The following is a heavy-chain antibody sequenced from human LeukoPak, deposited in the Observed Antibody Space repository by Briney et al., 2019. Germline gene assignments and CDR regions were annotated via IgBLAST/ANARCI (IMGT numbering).Heavy chain of an antibody. V-gene: IGHV3-53*05. CDR1: GFTVSSNY. CDR3: ARDLGPSYYGSGLDFDP. Sequence: GGSLRLSCAASGFTVSSNYMSWVRQAPGKGLEWVSVIYSGGSTYYADSVKGRFTISRDNSKNTLYLQMNSLRAEDTAVYYCARDLGPSYYGSGLDFDPWGQGTLVTVSS. J-gene: IGHJ5*02. CDR2: IYSGGST. D-gene: IGHD3-10*01.